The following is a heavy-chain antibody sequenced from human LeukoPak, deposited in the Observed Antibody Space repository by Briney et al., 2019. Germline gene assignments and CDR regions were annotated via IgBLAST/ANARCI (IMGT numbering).Heavy chain of an antibody. CDR3: ARVAGGKWELLGGFDY. Sequence: GGSLRLSCAASGFTFSSYWMSWVRQAPGKGLEWVANIKQDGSEKYYVDSVKGRFTISRDNAKNSLYLQMNSLRAEDTAVYYCARVAGGKWELLGGFDYWGQGTLVTVSS. D-gene: IGHD1-26*01. J-gene: IGHJ4*02. CDR1: GFTFSSYW. V-gene: IGHV3-7*01. CDR2: IKQDGSEK.